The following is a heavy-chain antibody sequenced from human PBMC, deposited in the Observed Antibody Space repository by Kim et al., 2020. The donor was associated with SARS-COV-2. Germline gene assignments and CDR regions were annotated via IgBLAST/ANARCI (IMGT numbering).Heavy chain of an antibody. CDR3: ARDPYSSSYNYYGMDF. D-gene: IGHD6-13*01. Sequence: GGSLRLSCAASGFTFSSYEMNWVRQAPGKGLEWVSYISSSGSTIYYADSVKSRFTISRDNAKNSLYLQMNSLRAEDTAVYYCARDPYSSSYNYYGMDFWGQGTTVTVSS. V-gene: IGHV3-48*03. CDR1: GFTFSSYE. CDR2: ISSSGSTI. J-gene: IGHJ6*02.